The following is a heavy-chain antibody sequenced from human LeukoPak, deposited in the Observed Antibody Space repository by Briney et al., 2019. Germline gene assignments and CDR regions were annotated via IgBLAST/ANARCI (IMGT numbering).Heavy chain of an antibody. CDR2: INPNSGGT. D-gene: IGHD6-13*01. CDR1: GYTFTGYY. V-gene: IGHV1-2*04. J-gene: IGHJ4*02. CDR3: ARGHPEYSSRWYFAY. Sequence: ASVKVSCKASGYTFTGYYMHWVRQAPGQGLEWMGWINPNSGGTNYAQKFQGWVTMTRDTSISTAYMELSRLRSDDTAVYYCARGHPEYSSRWYFAYWGQGTLVTVSS.